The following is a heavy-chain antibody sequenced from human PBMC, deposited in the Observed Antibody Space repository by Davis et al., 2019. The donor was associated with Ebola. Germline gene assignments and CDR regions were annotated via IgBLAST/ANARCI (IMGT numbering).Heavy chain of an antibody. CDR3: ARRLSHYYYDSSGYYSKPGAFDI. CDR1: GGSFSSSCYY. V-gene: IGHV4-39*01. D-gene: IGHD3-22*01. CDR2: FYYSGST. J-gene: IGHJ3*02. Sequence: MPSETLSLTFTVSGGSFSSSCYYWRWIRQPPGKGLEWIGNFYYSGSTYYNPSLKSRVTISVDTSKNQFSLKLSSVTAADTAVYYCARRLSHYYYDSSGYYSKPGAFDIWGQGTMVTVSS.